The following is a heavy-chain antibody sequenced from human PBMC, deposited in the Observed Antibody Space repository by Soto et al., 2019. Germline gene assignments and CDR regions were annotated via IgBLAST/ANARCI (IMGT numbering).Heavy chain of an antibody. CDR3: AHRRPATSSSNRYYFDY. Sequence: SGPTLVNPTQTLTLTCTFSGLSLTTPGVGVGWNRQPPGKALEWLALIYWNDDKRYSPSLRTRLTITKDTSKNQVVLTMTNMDPVDTATYYCAHRRPATSSSNRYYFDYWGQGTLVTVSS. CDR1: GLSLTTPGVG. J-gene: IGHJ4*02. V-gene: IGHV2-5*01. CDR2: IYWNDDK. D-gene: IGHD6-6*01.